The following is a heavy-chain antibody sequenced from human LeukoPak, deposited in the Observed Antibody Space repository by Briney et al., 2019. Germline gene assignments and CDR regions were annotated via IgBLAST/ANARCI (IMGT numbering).Heavy chain of an antibody. D-gene: IGHD5-24*01. CDR3: VRDRELTY. Sequence: SETLSLTCAVYGGSFSGYYWSWIRQPPGKGLEWIGEINHSGSTNYNPSLKSRVTISVDTSKNQFSLRLTSMTAADAAVYYCVRDRELTYWGQGTLVTVSS. J-gene: IGHJ4*02. CDR2: INHSGST. V-gene: IGHV4-34*01. CDR1: GGSFSGYY.